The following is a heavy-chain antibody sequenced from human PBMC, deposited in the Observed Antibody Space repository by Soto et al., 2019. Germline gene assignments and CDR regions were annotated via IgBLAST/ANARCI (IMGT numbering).Heavy chain of an antibody. CDR2: INPNSGGT. D-gene: IGHD3-16*02. CDR3: ARDSSTYVWGSYRPNWFDP. J-gene: IGHJ5*02. V-gene: IGHV1-2*04. Sequence: ASVKVSCKASGYTFTGYYMHWVRQAPGQGLEWMGWINPNSGGTNYAQKFQGWVTMTRDTSISTAYMELSRLRSDDTAVYYCARDSSTYVWGSYRPNWFDPWGQGTLVTVS. CDR1: GYTFTGYY.